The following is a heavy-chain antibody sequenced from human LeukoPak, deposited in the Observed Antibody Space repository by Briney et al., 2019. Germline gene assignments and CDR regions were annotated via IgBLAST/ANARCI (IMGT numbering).Heavy chain of an antibody. V-gene: IGHV3-30*03. J-gene: IGHJ4*02. Sequence: GRSLRLSCAASGFTFSSYGMHWVRQAPGKGLEWVAVISYDGSNKYYADSVKGRFTISRDNSKNTLYLQMNSLRAEDTAVYYCARDSVLYYYGSGSYYFDHWGQGTLVTVSS. CDR3: ARDSVLYYYGSGSYYFDH. CDR1: GFTFSSYG. CDR2: ISYDGSNK. D-gene: IGHD3-10*01.